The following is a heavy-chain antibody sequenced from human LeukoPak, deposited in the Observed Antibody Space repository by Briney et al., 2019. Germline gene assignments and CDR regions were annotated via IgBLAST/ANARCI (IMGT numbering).Heavy chain of an antibody. V-gene: IGHV3-30-3*01. D-gene: IGHD5-18*01. CDR2: ISYDGSNK. Sequence: GGSLRLSCAASGFTFSSYAMHWVRQAPGKGLEWVAVISYDGSNKYYADSVKGRFTISRDNSKNTLYLQMNSLRAEDTAVYYCARDRWDTAMVAADYWGQGTLVTVSS. CDR1: GFTFSSYA. CDR3: ARDRWDTAMVAADY. J-gene: IGHJ4*02.